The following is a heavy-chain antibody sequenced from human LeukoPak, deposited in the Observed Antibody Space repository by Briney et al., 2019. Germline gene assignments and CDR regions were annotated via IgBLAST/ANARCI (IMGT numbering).Heavy chain of an antibody. J-gene: IGHJ4*02. Sequence: GGSLRLSCTASGFTFVDYVMNWVRQAPGKGLEWVASIRSKPYGGTAEYAASVKSRFTISRDDSKTIAYLQMNSLKTEDTAVYYCTRDRMAGFDYWGQGTQVTVSS. CDR3: TRDRMAGFDY. D-gene: IGHD6-19*01. CDR2: IRSKPYGGTA. CDR1: GFTFVDYV. V-gene: IGHV3-49*04.